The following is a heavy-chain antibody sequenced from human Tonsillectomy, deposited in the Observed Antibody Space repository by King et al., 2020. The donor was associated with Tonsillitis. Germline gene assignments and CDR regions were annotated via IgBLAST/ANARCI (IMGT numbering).Heavy chain of an antibody. J-gene: IGHJ4*02. CDR2: IYTTGST. D-gene: IGHD6-19*01. Sequence: VQLQESGPGLVKPSQTLSLTCNVSGGSLSSDSSYWSWIRQPAGKGLEWIGGIYTTGSTNYNPSLKSRVTMSLDTSKNHFSLKLSSVTAADTAVYYCARTISGWSVGPLDNWGQGALVTVSS. V-gene: IGHV4-61*02. CDR1: GGSLSSDSSY. CDR3: ARTISGWSVGPLDN.